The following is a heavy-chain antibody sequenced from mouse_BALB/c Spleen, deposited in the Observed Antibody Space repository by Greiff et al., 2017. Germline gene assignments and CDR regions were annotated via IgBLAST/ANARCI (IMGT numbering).Heavy chain of an antibody. V-gene: IGHV1-37*01. Sequence: EVQGVESGPELVKPGASVKISCKASGYSFTGYFMNWVKQSHGKSLEWIGRINPYNGDTFYNQKFKGKATLTVDKSSSTAHMELLSLTSEDSAVYYCGPSYYYGSGYYAMDYWGQGTSVTVSS. CDR3: GPSYYYGSGYYAMDY. D-gene: IGHD1-1*01. J-gene: IGHJ4*01. CDR1: GYSFTGYF. CDR2: INPYNGDT.